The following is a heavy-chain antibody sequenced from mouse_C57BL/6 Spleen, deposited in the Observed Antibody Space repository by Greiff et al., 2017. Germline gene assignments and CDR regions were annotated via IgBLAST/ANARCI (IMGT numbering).Heavy chain of an antibody. CDR2: IDPENGET. J-gene: IGHJ2*01. D-gene: IGHD1-1*01. Sequence: VQLQQSGAELVKPGASVKLSCTASGFNITDYYMHWVKQRPEQGLEWIGRIDPENGETKYAPKFQGKATITADTSSNTAYLQLSSLTSEDTAVXYCARGGGSSRDDLDYGGQGTTLTVSS. CDR1: GFNITDYY. CDR3: ARGGGSSRDDLDY. V-gene: IGHV14-2*01.